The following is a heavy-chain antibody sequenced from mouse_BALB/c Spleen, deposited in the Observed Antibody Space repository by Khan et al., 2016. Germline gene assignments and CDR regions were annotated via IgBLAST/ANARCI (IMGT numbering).Heavy chain of an antibody. J-gene: IGHJ3*01. V-gene: IGHV3-2*02. D-gene: IGHD1-1*01. CDR3: ARDYYGSSFFDY. Sequence: EVQLQESGPGLVKPSQSLSLTCTVTGYSLTSDSAWNWIRQFPGNKLEWMGYISYSGSTSYNPSLKSRISITRDTSKNQFFLQLTSVTTEDTATYYCARDYYGSSFFDYWGQGTLVTVSA. CDR2: ISYSGST. CDR1: GYSLTSDSA.